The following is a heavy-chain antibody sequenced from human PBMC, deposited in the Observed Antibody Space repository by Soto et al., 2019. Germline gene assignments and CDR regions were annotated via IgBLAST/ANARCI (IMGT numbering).Heavy chain of an antibody. CDR1: GFTFSSYA. Sequence: QVQLVESGGGVVQPGRSLRLSCAASGFTFSSYAMHWVRQAPGKGLEWVAVISYDGSNKYYADSVKGRFTISRDNSKNTLYLQMSSLRAEDTAVYYCASSNSHYYGMDVWGQGTTVTVSS. CDR3: ASSNSHYYGMDV. D-gene: IGHD4-4*01. V-gene: IGHV3-30-3*01. J-gene: IGHJ6*02. CDR2: ISYDGSNK.